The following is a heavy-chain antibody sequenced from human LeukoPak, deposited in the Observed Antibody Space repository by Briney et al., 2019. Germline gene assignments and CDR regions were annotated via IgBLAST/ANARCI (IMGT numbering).Heavy chain of an antibody. J-gene: IGHJ4*02. CDR1: GFTFSTYG. CDR2: IWYDGSNK. Sequence: PGRSLRLSCAASGFTFSTYGMHWVRQAPGKGLEWVAVIWYDGSNKYYADSVKGRFTISRDNSKNTLYLQMNSLRAEDTAVYYCAKGDTAMVTNYFDYWGQGTLVTVSS. V-gene: IGHV3-33*06. CDR3: AKGDTAMVTNYFDY. D-gene: IGHD5-18*01.